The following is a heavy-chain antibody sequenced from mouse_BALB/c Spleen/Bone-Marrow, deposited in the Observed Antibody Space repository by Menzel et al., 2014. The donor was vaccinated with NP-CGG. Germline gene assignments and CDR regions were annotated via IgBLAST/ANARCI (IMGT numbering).Heavy chain of an antibody. D-gene: IGHD1-1*01. J-gene: IGHJ2*01. CDR1: GFNIKDTY. CDR2: IDPANGNT. V-gene: IGHV14-3*02. Sequence: EVQGVESGAELVKPGASVKLSCTASGFNIKDTYMHWVKQRPEQGLEWIGRIDPANGNTKYDPKFQGKATITADTSSNTASLQLSSMTSEDTAVYYCARSYGSSPFDYWGQGTTLTVSS. CDR3: ARSYGSSPFDY.